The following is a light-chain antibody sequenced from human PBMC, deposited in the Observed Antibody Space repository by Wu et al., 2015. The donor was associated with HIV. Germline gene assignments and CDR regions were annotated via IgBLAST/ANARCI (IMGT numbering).Light chain of an antibody. CDR2: GAS. V-gene: IGKV3-20*01. CDR1: QSVSSSY. J-gene: IGKJ3*01. CDR3: QQYGSSPFLFT. Sequence: EIVLTQSPGTLSLSPGERATLSCRASQSVSSSYLAWYQLKPGQAPRIFIYGASNRATGIPDRFSGSGSGTDFTLTISRLEPEDFAVYYCQQYGSSPFLFTFGPWDQSGYQT.